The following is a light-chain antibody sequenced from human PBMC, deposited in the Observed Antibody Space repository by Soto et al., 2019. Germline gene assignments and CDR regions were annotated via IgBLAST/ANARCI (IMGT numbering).Light chain of an antibody. CDR2: DVT. Sequence: QSALTQPASVSGSPGQSITIYCTGTRSDVGGYNFVSWYQQHPGKVPKLLIYDVTHRPSGVSNRSSASKSANTASLTISGLQAEDEADYYCSSYTSTNTLVFGGGTKLTVL. CDR1: RSDVGGYNF. V-gene: IGLV2-14*01. J-gene: IGLJ2*01. CDR3: SSYTSTNTLV.